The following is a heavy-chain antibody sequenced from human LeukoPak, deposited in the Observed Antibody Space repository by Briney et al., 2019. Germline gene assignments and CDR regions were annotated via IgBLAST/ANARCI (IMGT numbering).Heavy chain of an antibody. Sequence: SGRSLRLSCAASGFTFSDYYMSWIRQAPGKGLEWVSGISSSGSTIYYADSVKGRFTISRDNEKNSLYLPIPSPRAEGTAVKFSTRDPSHCSGGAYWGQGRMVTVSS. J-gene: IGHJ4*02. CDR3: TRDPSHCSGGAY. CDR1: GFTFSDYY. V-gene: IGHV3-11*04. D-gene: IGHD6-19*01. CDR2: ISSSGSTI.